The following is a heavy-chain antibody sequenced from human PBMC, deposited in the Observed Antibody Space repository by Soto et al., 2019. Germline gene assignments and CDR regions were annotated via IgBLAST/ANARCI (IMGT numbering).Heavy chain of an antibody. CDR1: GFTFSSNY. Sequence: GGSLRLSCAASGFTFSSNYMSWVRQAPGKGLEWVSVIYSGGSKYYADSVKGRFTISRDNSKNTLYLQMNSLRAEDTAVYYCARDSSGCSGRYYYYGMDVWGQGTTVTVSS. V-gene: IGHV3-53*01. D-gene: IGHD6-19*01. J-gene: IGHJ6*02. CDR2: IYSGGSK. CDR3: ARDSSGCSGRYYYYGMDV.